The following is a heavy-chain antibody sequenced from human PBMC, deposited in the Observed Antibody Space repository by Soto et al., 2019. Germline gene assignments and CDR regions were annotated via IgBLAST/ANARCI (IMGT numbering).Heavy chain of an antibody. CDR3: AGMNPYSSSSLYFDY. CDR1: GGSISSHY. D-gene: IGHD6-6*01. J-gene: IGHJ4*02. CDR2: IYYSGST. Sequence: SETLSLTCTVSGGSISSHYWSWIRQPPGKGLEWIGYIYYSGSTNYNPSLKSRVTISVDTSKNQFSLKLSSVTAADTAVYYCAGMNPYSSSSLYFDYWGQGTLVTVS. V-gene: IGHV4-59*08.